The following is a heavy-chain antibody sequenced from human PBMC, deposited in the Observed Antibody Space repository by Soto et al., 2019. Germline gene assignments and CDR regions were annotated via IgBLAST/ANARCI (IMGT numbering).Heavy chain of an antibody. CDR3: AREVRRGWFDP. CDR1: GFTFSTYT. J-gene: IGHJ5*02. Sequence: PVGSLRLSCAASGFTFSTYTMNWVRQAPGKGLEWVSSISSTSTSMSYAESVKGRFTISRDNANNSLFLQMNSLTAEDTAVYYCAREVRRGWFDPWGQGTRVTVA. CDR2: ISSTSTSM. V-gene: IGHV3-21*01.